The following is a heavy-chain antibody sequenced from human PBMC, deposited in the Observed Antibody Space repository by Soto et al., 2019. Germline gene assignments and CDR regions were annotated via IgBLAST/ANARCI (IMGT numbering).Heavy chain of an antibody. Sequence: GGSLRLSCAASGFTFSSYGMHWVRQAPGKGLEWVAVIWYDGSNKYYADSVKGRFTISRDNSKNTLYLQMNSLRAEDTAVYYCAKGRAYEPIDNWFDPWGQGTLVTVSS. CDR1: GFTFSSYG. CDR3: AKGRAYEPIDNWFDP. J-gene: IGHJ5*02. V-gene: IGHV3-33*06. CDR2: IWYDGSNK. D-gene: IGHD3-3*01.